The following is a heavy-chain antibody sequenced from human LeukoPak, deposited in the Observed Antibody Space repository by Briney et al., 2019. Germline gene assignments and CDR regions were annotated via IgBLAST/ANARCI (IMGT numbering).Heavy chain of an antibody. V-gene: IGHV3-23*01. J-gene: IGHJ4*02. Sequence: PGGSLRLSCAASGFTFSSYAMSWVRQAPGKGLEWVSAISGSGGSTYYADSVKGRFTISRDNSKNTLYLQMNSLRAEDTAIYYCARAVAGNFDYWGQGTLVTVSS. CDR3: ARAVAGNFDY. D-gene: IGHD6-19*01. CDR2: ISGSGGST. CDR1: GFTFSSYA.